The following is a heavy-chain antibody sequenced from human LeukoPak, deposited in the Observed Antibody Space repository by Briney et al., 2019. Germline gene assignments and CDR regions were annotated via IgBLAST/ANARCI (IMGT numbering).Heavy chain of an antibody. CDR1: GYTFTSYD. CDR3: ARALVKFGVVIPYYYGMDV. V-gene: IGHV1-8*01. J-gene: IGHJ6*02. CDR2: MNPNSGNT. Sequence: GASVKVSCKASGYTFTSYDINWVRQATGQGLEWMGWMNPNSGNTGYAQKFQGRVTMTRNTSISTAYTELSSLRSEDTAVYYCARALVKFGVVIPYYYGMDVWGQGTTVTVSS. D-gene: IGHD3-3*01.